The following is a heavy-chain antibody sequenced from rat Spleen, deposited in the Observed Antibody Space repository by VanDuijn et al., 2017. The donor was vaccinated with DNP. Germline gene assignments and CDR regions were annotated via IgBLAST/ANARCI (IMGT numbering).Heavy chain of an antibody. CDR1: GFTFSSFP. CDR3: ARWNSSGYYFDY. D-gene: IGHD4-3*01. V-gene: IGHV5-46*01. Sequence: EVQLVESGGGLVQPGRSMKLSCAASGFTFSSFPMAWVRQAPTRRLEWVATINNNGGSTYYRDSVKGRFTISRDNAKSTLYLQMNSLRSEDTATYYCARWNSSGYYFDYWGQGVMVTVSS. CDR2: INNNGGST. J-gene: IGHJ2*01.